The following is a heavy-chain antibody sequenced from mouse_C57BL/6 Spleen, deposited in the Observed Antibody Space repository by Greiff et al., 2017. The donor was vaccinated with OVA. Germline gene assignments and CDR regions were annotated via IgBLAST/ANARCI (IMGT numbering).Heavy chain of an antibody. V-gene: IGHV1-26*01. CDR2: INPNNGGT. Sequence: EVQLQQSGPELVKPGASVKISCKASGYTFTDYYMNWVKQSHGKSLEWIGDINPNNGGTSYNQKFKGKATLTVDKSSSTAYMQLNSLTSEDSAVNYSARWDYWGQGTTLTVSS. CDR3: ARWDY. CDR1: GYTFTDYY. J-gene: IGHJ2*01.